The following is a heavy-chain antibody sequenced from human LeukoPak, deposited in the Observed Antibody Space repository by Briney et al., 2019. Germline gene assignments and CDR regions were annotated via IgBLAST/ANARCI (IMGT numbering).Heavy chain of an antibody. CDR3: ARASVPRIRYYYYMDV. Sequence: SETLSLTCAVYGGSFSGYYWSWIRQPPGKGLEWLGEINHSGSTNYNPSLKSRVTISVDTSKNQFSLKLSSVTAADTAVYYCARASVPRIRYYYYMDVWGKGTTVTVSS. CDR2: INHSGST. D-gene: IGHD5/OR15-5a*01. V-gene: IGHV4-34*01. J-gene: IGHJ6*03. CDR1: GGSFSGYY.